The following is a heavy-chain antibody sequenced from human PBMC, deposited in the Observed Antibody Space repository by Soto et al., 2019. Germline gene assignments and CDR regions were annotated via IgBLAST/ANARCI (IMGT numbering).Heavy chain of an antibody. J-gene: IGHJ1*01. CDR1: GFTFSRVS. V-gene: IGHV3-21*02. Sequence: EVQLVESGGGLVKPGESLRLSCEAAGFTFSRVSMNCVRQGPGKGLEWVASIRSGSSDTWYADSVKGRFIISRDNAQNSLFLQMNTMRPEDTAMYYCARVAYWGQGTQVTVCS. CDR2: IRSGSSDT. CDR3: ARVAY.